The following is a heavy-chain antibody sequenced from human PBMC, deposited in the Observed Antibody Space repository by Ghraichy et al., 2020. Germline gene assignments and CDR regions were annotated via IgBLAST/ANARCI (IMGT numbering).Heavy chain of an antibody. Sequence: GGSLRLSCAASGFTFDDYAMHWVRQAPGKGLEWVSGISWNSGSIGYADSVKGRFTISRDNAKNSLYLQMNSLRAEDTALYYCAKDLGSQQLVGFDYWGQGTLVTVSS. J-gene: IGHJ4*02. CDR2: ISWNSGSI. CDR1: GFTFDDYA. V-gene: IGHV3-9*01. CDR3: AKDLGSQQLVGFDY. D-gene: IGHD6-13*01.